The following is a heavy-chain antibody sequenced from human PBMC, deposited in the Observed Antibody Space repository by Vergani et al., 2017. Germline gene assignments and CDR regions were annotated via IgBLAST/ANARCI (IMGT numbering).Heavy chain of an antibody. J-gene: IGHJ3*02. CDR1: GGPISSYY. V-gene: IGHV4-59*01. CDR2: IYYSGST. Sequence: QVQLQESGPGLVKPSETLSLTCTVPGGPISSYYWSWIRQPPGKGLEWIGYIYYSGSTNYNPSLKSRVTISADTSKNQFSLKLSSVTAADTAVYYCAREGSGRDDAFDIWGQGTMVTVSS. CDR3: AREGSGRDDAFDI. D-gene: IGHD6-19*01.